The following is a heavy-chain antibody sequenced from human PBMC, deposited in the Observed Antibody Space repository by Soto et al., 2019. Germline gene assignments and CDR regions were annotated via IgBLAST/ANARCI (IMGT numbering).Heavy chain of an antibody. J-gene: IGHJ4*02. Sequence: GGSLRLSCAASGFTFSSYAMSWVRQAPGKGLEWVSCISARGGSSYSADSVKGRFTISRDNSKNTLYLQMNSLRAEDTAVYYCGKEPSYTSSWYNDYWGQGTLVTVSS. D-gene: IGHD6-13*01. CDR3: GKEPSYTSSWYNDY. CDR2: ISARGGSS. V-gene: IGHV3-23*01. CDR1: GFTFSSYA.